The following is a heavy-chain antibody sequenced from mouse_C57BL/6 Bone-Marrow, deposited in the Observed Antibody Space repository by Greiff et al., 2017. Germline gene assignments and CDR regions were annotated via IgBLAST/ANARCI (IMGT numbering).Heavy chain of an antibody. J-gene: IGHJ3*01. D-gene: IGHD1-1*01. V-gene: IGHV1-50*01. CDR2: IDPSDSYT. CDR1: GYTFTSYW. Sequence: QVQLQQPGAELVKPGASVKLSCKASGYTFTSYWMQWVKQRPGQGLEWIGEIDPSDSYTNYNQKFKGKATLTVDTSSSTAYMQLRSLTSEDSAVYYCARGGVITRDWGQGTLVTVSA. CDR3: ARGGVITRD.